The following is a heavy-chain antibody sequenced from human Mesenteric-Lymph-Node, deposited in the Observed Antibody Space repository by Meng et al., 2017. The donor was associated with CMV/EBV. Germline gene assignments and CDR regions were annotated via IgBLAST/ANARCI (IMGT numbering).Heavy chain of an antibody. V-gene: IGHV4-39*07. J-gene: IGHJ4*02. CDR3: ARVGDSAYKD. CDR1: GGSISSSSYY. CDR2: IYYSGST. D-gene: IGHD1-14*01. Sequence: GSLRLSCTVSGGSISSSSYYWGWIRQPPGKGLEWIGSIYYSGSTFHNPSLKSRVTIFVDTSKNQFSLKLSSVTAADTAVYYCARVGDSAYKDWGQGTLVTVSS.